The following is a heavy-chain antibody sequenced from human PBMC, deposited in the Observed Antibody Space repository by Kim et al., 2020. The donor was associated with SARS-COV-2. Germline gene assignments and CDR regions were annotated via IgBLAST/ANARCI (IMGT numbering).Heavy chain of an antibody. Sequence: GGSLRLSCVASGFTFSSYTMIWVRQAPGQGLEWVSGISGGGGAIYHAASVKGRSTISGDNSKNTLYLQMNSMGAEDTAIYYSAKNGRGSSDYWGQATLVT. V-gene: IGHV3-23*01. CDR3: AKNGRGSSDY. D-gene: IGHD2-8*01. J-gene: IGHJ4*02. CDR1: GFTFSSYT. CDR2: ISGGGGAI.